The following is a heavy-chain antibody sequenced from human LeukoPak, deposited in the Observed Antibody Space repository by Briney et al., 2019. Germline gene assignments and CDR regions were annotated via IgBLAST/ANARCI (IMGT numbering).Heavy chain of an antibody. CDR1: GCTFTSYG. CDR3: ARRELTGGIGY. V-gene: IGHV1-18*01. J-gene: IGHJ4*02. Sequence: GASVKVSCKASGCTFTSYGISWVRQAPGQGLEWTGWISAYNGNTNYAQKLQGRVTITRNTSISTAYMELSSLRSEDTAVYYCARRELTGGIGYWGQGTLVTVSS. CDR2: ISAYNGNT. D-gene: IGHD7-27*01.